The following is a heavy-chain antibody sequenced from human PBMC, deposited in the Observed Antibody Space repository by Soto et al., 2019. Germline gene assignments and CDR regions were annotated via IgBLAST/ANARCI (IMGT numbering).Heavy chain of an antibody. CDR1: GYSFTSYW. CDR3: AAPGSRSYYSY. V-gene: IGHV5-51*01. J-gene: IGHJ4*02. CDR2: IYPGDSDT. D-gene: IGHD3-10*01. Sequence: GESLKISCKGSGYSFTSYWIGWVRQMPGKGLEWMGIIYPGDSDTRYSPSFQGQVTISADKSISTAYLQWSSLKPSATAMSYCAAPGSRSYYSYWARETLFTVS.